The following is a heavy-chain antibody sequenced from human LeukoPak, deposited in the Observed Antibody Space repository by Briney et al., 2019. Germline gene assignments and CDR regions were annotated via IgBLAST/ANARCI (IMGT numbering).Heavy chain of an antibody. CDR1: GYSFTSNV. J-gene: IGHJ3*02. CDR3: ARFGLGKHIEVAGIPFDI. D-gene: IGHD6-19*01. Sequence: ASVKVSCKASGYSFTSNVISWVRQPPGQGLEWMGWISAYNGNTNYAQKLQGRVTMTTDTCTSTAYMELRSLRSDDTAVYYCARFGLGKHIEVAGIPFDIWGQGTMVTVSS. CDR2: ISAYNGNT. V-gene: IGHV1-18*01.